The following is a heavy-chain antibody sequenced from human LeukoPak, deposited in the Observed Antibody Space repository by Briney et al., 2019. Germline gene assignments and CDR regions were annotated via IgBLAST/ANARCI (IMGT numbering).Heavy chain of an antibody. CDR3: ARAQPQELHFDY. V-gene: IGHV4-34*01. D-gene: IGHD1-14*01. CDR1: GGSFSGYY. Sequence: PSETLSLTCAVYGGSFSGYYWSWIRQPPGKGLEWIGEINHSGSTNYNPSLKSRVTISVDTSKNQFSLKLSSVTAADTAVYYCARAQPQELHFDYWGQGTLVTVSS. J-gene: IGHJ4*02. CDR2: INHSGST.